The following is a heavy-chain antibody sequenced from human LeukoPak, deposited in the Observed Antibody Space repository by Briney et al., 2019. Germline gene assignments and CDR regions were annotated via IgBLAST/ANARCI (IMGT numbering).Heavy chain of an antibody. J-gene: IGHJ6*02. CDR2: ISGYNGNT. Sequence: ASVKVSCKASGYTFTSYDINWVRQATGQGLEWMGWISGYNGNTNYGQKVRGRVTMTTDTSTATAYMELRSLRSDDTAVYYCARETRRLYYEDYHGMDVWGQGTTVTVSS. D-gene: IGHD3-16*01. CDR3: ARETRRLYYEDYHGMDV. CDR1: GYTFTSYD. V-gene: IGHV1-18*01.